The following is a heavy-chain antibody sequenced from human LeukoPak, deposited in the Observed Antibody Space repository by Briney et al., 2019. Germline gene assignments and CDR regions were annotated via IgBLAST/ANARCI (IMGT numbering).Heavy chain of an antibody. CDR1: GGSISSYY. V-gene: IGHV4-59*08. Sequence: SSETLSLTCTVSGGSISSYYWSWIRQPPGKGLEWIGYIYYSGSTNYNPSLKSRVTISVDTSKNQFSLKLSSVTAADTAVYYCARRAAGWFDPWGQGTLVTVSS. CDR2: IYYSGST. J-gene: IGHJ5*02. CDR3: ARRAAGWFDP. D-gene: IGHD2-15*01.